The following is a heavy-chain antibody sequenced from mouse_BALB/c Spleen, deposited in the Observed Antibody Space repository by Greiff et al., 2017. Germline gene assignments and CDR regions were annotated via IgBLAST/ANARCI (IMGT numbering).Heavy chain of an antibody. Sequence: EVKVVESGPELVKPGASVKISCKASGYSFTGYFMNWVKQSHGKSLEWIGRINPYNGDTFYNQKFKGKATLTVDKSSSTAHMELLSLTSEDSAVYYCGKAFYYYGLAMDYWGQGTSVTVSS. CDR2: INPYNGDT. CDR1: GYSFTGYF. D-gene: IGHD1-1*01. CDR3: GKAFYYYGLAMDY. J-gene: IGHJ4*01. V-gene: IGHV1-37*01.